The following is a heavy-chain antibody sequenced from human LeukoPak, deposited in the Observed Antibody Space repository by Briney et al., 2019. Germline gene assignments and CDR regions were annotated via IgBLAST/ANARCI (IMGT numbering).Heavy chain of an antibody. CDR2: IWYDGSNE. Sequence: GWSLRLSCAASGFTFSIYGMHWVRKAPGKGLEWVAVIWYDGSNEYYADSVKGRFTISRDNSKNTLYLQMNSLRAEDTAVYYCASRVIAAARTGWFDPWGQGTLVTVSS. CDR1: GFTFSIYG. V-gene: IGHV3-33*01. D-gene: IGHD6-13*01. J-gene: IGHJ5*02. CDR3: ASRVIAAARTGWFDP.